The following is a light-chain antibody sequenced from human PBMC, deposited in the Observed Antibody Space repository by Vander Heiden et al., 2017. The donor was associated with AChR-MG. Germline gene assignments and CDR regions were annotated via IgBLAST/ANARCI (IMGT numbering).Light chain of an antibody. CDR3: AAWDDSRSGSYV. J-gene: IGLJ1*01. CDR1: STNIGSNY. V-gene: IGLV1-47*01. Sequence: QSVLTQPLSASGTPAQRATTSVSGSSTNIGSNYVYWYQQHQGTATDLLIFRDNQRPSGVPGRYSGSRSGTSASLAISGLRSEDEADYYCAAWDDSRSGSYVFGTGTKVTVL. CDR2: RDN.